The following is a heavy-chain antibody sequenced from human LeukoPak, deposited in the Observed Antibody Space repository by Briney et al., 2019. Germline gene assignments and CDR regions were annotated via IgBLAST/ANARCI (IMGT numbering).Heavy chain of an antibody. J-gene: IGHJ5*02. Sequence: PSETLSLTCAVYGGSFSGYYWSWIRQPPGKGLEWIGEINHSGSTNYNPSLKSRVTISVETSKNQFSLKLSSVTAADTAVYYCARADIVVVVAATMGSNWFDPWGQGTLVTVSS. CDR1: GGSFSGYY. CDR2: INHSGST. D-gene: IGHD2-15*01. CDR3: ARADIVVVVAATMGSNWFDP. V-gene: IGHV4-34*01.